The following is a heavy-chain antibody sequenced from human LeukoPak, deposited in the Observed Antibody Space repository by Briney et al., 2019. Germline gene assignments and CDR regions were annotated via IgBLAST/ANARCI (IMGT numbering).Heavy chain of an antibody. CDR1: GFTFDDYA. J-gene: IGHJ4*02. Sequence: PGGSLRLSCAASGFTFDDYAMHGVRQAPGKGLEWVSLISGDGGSTYYADSVKGRFTISRDNSKNSLYLQLNSLRTEDTALYYCAKDTGYCSGGSCYPLDYWGQGTLVTVSS. D-gene: IGHD2-15*01. CDR3: AKDTGYCSGGSCYPLDY. V-gene: IGHV3-43*02. CDR2: ISGDGGST.